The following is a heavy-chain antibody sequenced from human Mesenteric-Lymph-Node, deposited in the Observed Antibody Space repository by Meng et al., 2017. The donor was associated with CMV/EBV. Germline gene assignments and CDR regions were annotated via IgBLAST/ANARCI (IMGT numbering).Heavy chain of an antibody. CDR2: IIPIFGTA. Sequence: SVKVSCKASGGTFSSYAISWVRQAPGQGLEWMGGIIPIFGTANYAQKFQGRVTITTDESTSTAYMELSSLRSEDTAVYYCASDDSLVPAAISWSSGPDYWGQGTLVTVSS. CDR1: GGTFSSYA. J-gene: IGHJ4*02. D-gene: IGHD2-2*02. V-gene: IGHV1-69*05. CDR3: ASDDSLVPAAISWSSGPDY.